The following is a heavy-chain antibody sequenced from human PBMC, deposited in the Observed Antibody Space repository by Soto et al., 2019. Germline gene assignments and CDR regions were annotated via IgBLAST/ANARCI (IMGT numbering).Heavy chain of an antibody. Sequence: GGSLRLSCAASGFTFSSYGMHWVRQAPGKGLEWVAVISYDGSNKYYADSVKGRFTISRDNSKNTLYLQMNSLRAEDTAVYYCAKVATPTITFNWFDLSGQGTLVTVSS. CDR3: AKVATPTITFNWFDL. CDR1: GFTFSSYG. J-gene: IGHJ5*02. V-gene: IGHV3-30*18. CDR2: ISYDGSNK. D-gene: IGHD5-12*01.